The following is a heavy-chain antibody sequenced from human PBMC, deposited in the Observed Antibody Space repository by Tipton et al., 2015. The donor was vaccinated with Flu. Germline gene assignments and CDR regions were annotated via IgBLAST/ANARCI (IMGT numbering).Heavy chain of an antibody. D-gene: IGHD2-2*01. CDR2: MYASGST. V-gene: IGHV4-4*07. CDR1: GDSMSSFY. J-gene: IGHJ4*02. CDR3: ARGDCSSTSCLDY. Sequence: TLSLTCTVSGDSMSSFYWSWIRQPAGKGLEWIGRMYASGSTKYNPSLKSRVTMSVDTSKKQFSLKLTPVTAADTAVYYCARGDCSSTSCLDYWGQGTLVTVSS.